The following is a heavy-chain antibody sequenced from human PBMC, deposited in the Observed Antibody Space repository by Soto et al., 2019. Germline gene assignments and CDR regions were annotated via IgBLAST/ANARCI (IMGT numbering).Heavy chain of an antibody. CDR3: ARSKWLRFSTGAYFDY. J-gene: IGHJ4*02. CDR2: INHSGST. CDR1: GGSFSGYY. Sequence: SDTLSLTCAVYGGSFSGYYWSWIRQPPGKGLEWIGEINHSGSTNYNPSLKSRVTISVDTSKNQFSLKLSSVTAADTAVYYCARSKWLRFSTGAYFDYWGQGTLVTVSS. D-gene: IGHD5-12*01. V-gene: IGHV4-34*01.